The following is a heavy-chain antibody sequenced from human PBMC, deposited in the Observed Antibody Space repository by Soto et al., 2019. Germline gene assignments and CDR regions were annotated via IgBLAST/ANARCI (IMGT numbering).Heavy chain of an antibody. D-gene: IGHD4-17*01. V-gene: IGHV5-51*01. CDR2: IYPGDSDT. CDR1: GYSFTSYW. CDR3: ARSTTVTTRSPGYFQH. J-gene: IGHJ1*01. Sequence: GESLKISCKGSGYSFTSYWIAWVRQMPGKGLEWMGIIYPGDSDTRYSPSFQGQVTISAVKSISTAYLQWSSLKASDTAMYYCARSTTVTTRSPGYFQHWGQGTQVTVSS.